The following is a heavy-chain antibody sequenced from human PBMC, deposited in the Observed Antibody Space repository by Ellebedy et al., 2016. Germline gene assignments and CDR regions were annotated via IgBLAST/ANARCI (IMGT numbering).Heavy chain of an antibody. CDR1: GGSISSGGYY. Sequence: SETLSLXCTVSGGSISSGGYYWSWIRQHPGKGLEWIGYIYYSGSTYYNPSLKSRVTISVDTSKNQFSLKLSSVTAADTAVYYCARGQYDFWSGYYRWGQGTLVTVPS. CDR3: ARGQYDFWSGYYR. CDR2: IYYSGST. J-gene: IGHJ4*02. V-gene: IGHV4-31*03. D-gene: IGHD3-3*01.